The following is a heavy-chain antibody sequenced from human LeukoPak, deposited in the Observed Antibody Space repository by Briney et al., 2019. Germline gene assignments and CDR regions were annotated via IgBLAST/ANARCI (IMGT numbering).Heavy chain of an antibody. V-gene: IGHV3-7*01. CDR1: GFTFSKYW. Sequence: GGSLRLSCAASGFTFSKYWMTWGREAPEKGLEWVANVKEGGSETYYLDSLKGRFTISRDNTKNSLYLKVNSLRAEATAVYYCARGHSFDICGQGTMVTVSS. J-gene: IGHJ3*02. CDR3: ARGHSFDI. D-gene: IGHD3-3*02. CDR2: VKEGGSET.